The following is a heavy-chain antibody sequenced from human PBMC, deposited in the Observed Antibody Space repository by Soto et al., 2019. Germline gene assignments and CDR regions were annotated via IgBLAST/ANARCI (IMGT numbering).Heavy chain of an antibody. CDR1: GGSISSGGYY. Sequence: QVQLQESGPGLVKPSQTLSLTCTVSGGSISSGGYYWSWIRQHPGKGLEWIGYIYYSGSTYYNPSLKSRVTISVATSKTQFSLKLSSVTAADTAGYYCARMDGSGGNFDLWGRGTLVTVSS. CDR3: ARMDGSGGNFDL. V-gene: IGHV4-31*03. D-gene: IGHD3-10*01. J-gene: IGHJ2*01. CDR2: IYYSGST.